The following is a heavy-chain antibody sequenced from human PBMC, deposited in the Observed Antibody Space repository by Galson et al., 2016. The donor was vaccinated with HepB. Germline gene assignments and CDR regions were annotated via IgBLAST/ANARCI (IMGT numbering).Heavy chain of an antibody. V-gene: IGHV3-13*04. CDR2: IGSAGDT. D-gene: IGHD6-13*01. CDR3: ARGYSSRKKDGIDV. Sequence: SLRLSCAASGFTFSTYDMHWVRQATGKGLEWVSAIGSAGDTYYPGSVKGRFTISRENAKNSLYLEMNSLRAGDTAGYYCARGYSSRKKDGIDVWGQGTTVTVSS. CDR1: GFTFSTYD. J-gene: IGHJ6*02.